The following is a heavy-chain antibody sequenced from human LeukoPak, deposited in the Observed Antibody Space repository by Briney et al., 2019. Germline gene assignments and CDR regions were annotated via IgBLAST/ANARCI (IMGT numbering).Heavy chain of an antibody. V-gene: IGHV4-59*12. Sequence: SETLSLTCTVSGGSISSYYWSWIRQPPGKGLEWIGYIYYSGSTNYNPSLKSRVTISVDTSKNQFSLKLSSVTAADTAVYYCARSNGDYISAFDIWGQGTMVTVSS. CDR3: ARSNGDYISAFDI. CDR1: GGSISSYY. CDR2: IYYSGST. D-gene: IGHD4-17*01. J-gene: IGHJ3*02.